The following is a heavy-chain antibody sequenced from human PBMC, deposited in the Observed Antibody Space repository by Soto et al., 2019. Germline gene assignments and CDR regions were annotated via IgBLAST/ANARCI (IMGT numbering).Heavy chain of an antibody. J-gene: IGHJ4*02. CDR2: ISYDGSNK. CDR1: GFTFSSYG. V-gene: IGHV3-30*18. D-gene: IGHD3-22*01. Sequence: SGGSLRLSCAASGFTFSSYGMHWVRQAPGKGLEWVAVISYDGSNKYYADSVKGRFTISRDNSKNTLYLQMNSLRAEDTAVYYCAKDPNRHYYDSSGTPFYWGQGTLVTVSS. CDR3: AKDPNRHYYDSSGTPFY.